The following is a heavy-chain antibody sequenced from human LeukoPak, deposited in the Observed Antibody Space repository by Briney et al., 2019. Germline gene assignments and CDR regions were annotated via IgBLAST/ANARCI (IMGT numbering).Heavy chain of an antibody. Sequence: GGSLRLSCAASGFTFSSYAMSWVRQAPGKGLEWVSAISGSGGSTYYADSVKGRFTISRDNSNNTLYLQMNSLRAEDTAVYYCAKVVLGYCSGGSCPDYWGQGTLVTVSS. CDR2: ISGSGGST. V-gene: IGHV3-23*01. CDR1: GFTFSSYA. J-gene: IGHJ4*02. D-gene: IGHD2-15*01. CDR3: AKVVLGYCSGGSCPDY.